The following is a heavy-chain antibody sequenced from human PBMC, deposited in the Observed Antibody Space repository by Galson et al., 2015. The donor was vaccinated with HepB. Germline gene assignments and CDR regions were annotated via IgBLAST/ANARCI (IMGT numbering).Heavy chain of an antibody. D-gene: IGHD2-21*02. V-gene: IGHV3-23*01. CDR2: INGGNGRT. CDR1: GFTFNNYA. Sequence: SLRLSCAASGFTFNNYAMNWIRQAPGKGLEWVSGINGGNGRTYLADSVKGRFTISRDNSKNTLYLQVNSLRAVDTAVYYCAKGGDDSTYYFDFGGRGTLVTVSS. CDR3: AKGGDDSTYYFDF. J-gene: IGHJ4*02.